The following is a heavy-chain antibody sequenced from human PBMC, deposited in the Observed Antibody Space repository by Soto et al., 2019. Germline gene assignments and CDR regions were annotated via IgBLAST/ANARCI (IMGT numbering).Heavy chain of an antibody. CDR1: GGSISSYY. CDR3: AREGGGGSSQQNWFDP. V-gene: IGHV4-59*01. D-gene: IGHD2-15*01. Sequence: SETLSLTCTVSGGSISSYYWSWIRQPPGKGLEWIGYIYYSGSTNYNPSLKSRVTISVDTSKNQFSLKLSSVTAADTAVYYCAREGGGGSSQQNWFDPWGQGTLVTVSS. CDR2: IYYSGST. J-gene: IGHJ5*02.